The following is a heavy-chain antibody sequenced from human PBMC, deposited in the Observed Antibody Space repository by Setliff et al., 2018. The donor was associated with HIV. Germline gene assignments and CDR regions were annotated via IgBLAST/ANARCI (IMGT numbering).Heavy chain of an antibody. CDR3: ARAPAHEHATGWYSSSNRFDP. CDR2: IIPLFGAA. V-gene: IGHV1-69*13. Sequence: SVKVSCKAAGGTFSGHAINWVRQAPGQGVEWMGEIIPLFGAAHYAQRFQGRISITADHSTSTAYMELSRLKSADTAVYYCARAPAHEHATGWYSSSNRFDPWGQGTLVTAPQ. D-gene: IGHD1-26*01. J-gene: IGHJ5*02. CDR1: GGTFSGHA.